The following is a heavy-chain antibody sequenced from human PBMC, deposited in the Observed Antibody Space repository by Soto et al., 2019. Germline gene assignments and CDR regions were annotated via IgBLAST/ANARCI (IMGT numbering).Heavy chain of an antibody. J-gene: IGHJ6*02. CDR1: GFTFSSYA. CDR3: TIAAAGTSRYYYYGMDV. V-gene: IGHV3-23*01. Sequence: GSLRLSCAASGFTFSSYAMSWVRQAPGKGLEWVSAISGSGGSTYYADSVKGRFTISRDNSKNTLYLQMNSLRAEDTAVYYCTIAAAGTSRYYYYGMDVWGQGTTVTVSS. CDR2: ISGSGGST. D-gene: IGHD6-13*01.